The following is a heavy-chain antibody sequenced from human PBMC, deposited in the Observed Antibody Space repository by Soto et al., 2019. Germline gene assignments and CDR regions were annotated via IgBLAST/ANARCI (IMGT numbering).Heavy chain of an antibody. CDR3: AREYYGDYPFFDY. CDR2: ISSSSSYI. J-gene: IGHJ4*02. V-gene: IGHV3-21*01. D-gene: IGHD4-17*01. CDR1: GFPFSSYS. Sequence: GGSLRLSCAASGFPFSSYSMNWVRQAPGKGLEWVSSISSSSSYIYYADSVKGRFTISRDNAKNSLYLQMNSLRAEDTAVYYCAREYYGDYPFFDYWGQGTLVTVSS.